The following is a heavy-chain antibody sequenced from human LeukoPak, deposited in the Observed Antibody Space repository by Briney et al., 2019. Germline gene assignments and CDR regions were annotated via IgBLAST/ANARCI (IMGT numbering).Heavy chain of an antibody. D-gene: IGHD6-13*01. CDR1: GGSFSGYY. J-gene: IGHJ4*02. Sequence: SETLSLTCAVYGGSFSGYYWSWIRQPPGKGLEWIGEINHSGSTNYNPSLKSRVTISVDTSKNQFSLKLSSVTAADTAVYYCARHRGIAAAGRGLDYWGQGTLVTVSS. V-gene: IGHV4-34*01. CDR3: ARHRGIAAAGRGLDY. CDR2: INHSGST.